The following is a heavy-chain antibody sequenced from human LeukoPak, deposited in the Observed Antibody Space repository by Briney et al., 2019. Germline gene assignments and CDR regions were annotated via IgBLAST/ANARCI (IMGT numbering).Heavy chain of an antibody. CDR2: IYYSGST. D-gene: IGHD2-15*01. V-gene: IGHV4-59*01. Sequence: SETLSLTCTVSGGSISSYYWSWIRQPPGKGLEWIGYIYYSGSTNYHPSLKSRVTISVDTSKNQFSLKLSSVTAADTAVYYCAGGYCSGGSCYRQGFDYWGQGTLVTVSS. J-gene: IGHJ4*02. CDR1: GGSISSYY. CDR3: AGGYCSGGSCYRQGFDY.